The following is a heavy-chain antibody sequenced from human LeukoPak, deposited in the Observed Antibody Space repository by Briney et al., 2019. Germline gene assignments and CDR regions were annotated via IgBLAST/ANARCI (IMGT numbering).Heavy chain of an antibody. D-gene: IGHD6-6*01. CDR3: ARGGAARPDF. CDR1: GFTFSSYG. J-gene: IGHJ4*02. Sequence: GGSLRLSCAASGFTFSSYGMHWVRQAPGKGLEWVAFIRYDGSNKYYADSVKGRFTISRDNSKNTLYLQMNSLRVEDTAVYYCARGGAARPDFWGQGTLVTVSS. V-gene: IGHV3-30*02. CDR2: IRYDGSNK.